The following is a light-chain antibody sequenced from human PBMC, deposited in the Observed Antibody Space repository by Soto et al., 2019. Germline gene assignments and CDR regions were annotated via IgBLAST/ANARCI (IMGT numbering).Light chain of an antibody. CDR1: QSVSNY. J-gene: IGKJ2*01. Sequence: EIVLTQSPATLSLSPGERATLSCRASQSVSNYLAWYQHNPGQAPRLLTYDASNRATGIPTRFSGRGSGTHFTLTISSLAPEDFAVYYCQQRSNWPPEYTFGQGTKLEI. CDR3: QQRSNWPPEYT. V-gene: IGKV3-11*01. CDR2: DAS.